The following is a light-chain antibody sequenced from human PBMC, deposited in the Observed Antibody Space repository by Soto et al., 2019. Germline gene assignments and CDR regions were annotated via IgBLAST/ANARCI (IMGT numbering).Light chain of an antibody. CDR3: QQYGTSEII. Sequence: ELVLTQSPGTLSLSPVSGATLSCRASQSLANSFIAWYQQKPGQAPRLLIYDTSSRASGIPDRFSGSGSGTDFTLTISRLETEDFAVFYCQQYGTSEIIFGQGTRLEIK. CDR1: QSLANSF. V-gene: IGKV3-20*01. CDR2: DTS. J-gene: IGKJ5*01.